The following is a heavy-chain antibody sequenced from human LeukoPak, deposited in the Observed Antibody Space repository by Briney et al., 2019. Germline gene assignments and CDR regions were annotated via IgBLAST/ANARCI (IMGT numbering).Heavy chain of an antibody. CDR3: AKDRPNYHESDGHYYRRDGDY. D-gene: IGHD3-22*01. CDR1: GFTFSSYW. J-gene: IGHJ4*02. V-gene: IGHV3-23*01. CDR2: ISSSGEYT. Sequence: GGSLRLSRAASGFTFSSYWMSWVRQAPGKGLEWVSSISSSGEYTYYEDSVKGRFTISRDNSKNTLYLQMNSLRAEDTAIYYCAKDRPNYHESDGHYYRRDGDYWGQGTLVTVSS.